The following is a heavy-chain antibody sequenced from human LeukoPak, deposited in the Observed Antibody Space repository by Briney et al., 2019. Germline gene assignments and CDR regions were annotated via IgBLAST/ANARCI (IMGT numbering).Heavy chain of an antibody. D-gene: IGHD2-8*01. CDR1: GFTFSSYS. Sequence: GGSLRLSCAASGFTFSSYSLNWVRQAPGKGLEWVSCITSNIYTYYADSVKGRFTISRDNSQNSVYLVMNSLRAEDTAVYYCARKRDTSMLALDSWGQGTLVTVSS. V-gene: IGHV3-21*06. CDR3: ARKRDTSMLALDS. CDR2: ITSNIYT. J-gene: IGHJ4*02.